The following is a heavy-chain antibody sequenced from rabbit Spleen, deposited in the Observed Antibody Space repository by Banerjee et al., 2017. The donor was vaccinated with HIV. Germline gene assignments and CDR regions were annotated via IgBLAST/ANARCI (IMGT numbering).Heavy chain of an antibody. J-gene: IGHJ3*01. D-gene: IGHD4-1*01. CDR3: ARGGGRTRLDL. Sequence: QQQLEESGGGLVKPGGTLTLTCKVSEFSLSGDYVMSWVRQPPGEGLEWIGCIYPGSSGTTYYASWAKGRFTISKTSSTTVTLQMTSLTAADTATYFCARGGGRTRLDLWGQGTLVTVS. CDR2: IYPGSSGTT. CDR1: EFSLSGDYV. V-gene: IGHV1S45*01.